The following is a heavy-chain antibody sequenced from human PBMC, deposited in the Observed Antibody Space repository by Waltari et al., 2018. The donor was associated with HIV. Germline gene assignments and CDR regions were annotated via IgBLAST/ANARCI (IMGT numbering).Heavy chain of an antibody. J-gene: IGHJ3*02. V-gene: IGHV3-23*01. CDR3: AKDGLAVAGPDAFDI. CDR1: GFTFSSYA. Sequence: EVQLLESGGGLVQPGGSLRLSCAASGFTFSSYAMSWVRQAPGKGRGWVSAISGSGGSTYYADSVKGRFTISRDNSKNTLYRQMNSLRAEDTAVYYCAKDGLAVAGPDAFDIWGQGTMVTVSS. D-gene: IGHD6-19*01. CDR2: ISGSGGST.